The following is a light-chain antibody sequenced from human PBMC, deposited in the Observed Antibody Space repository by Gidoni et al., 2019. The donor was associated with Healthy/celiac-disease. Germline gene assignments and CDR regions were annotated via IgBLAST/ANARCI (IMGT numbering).Light chain of an antibody. CDR3: QQYGSSLWT. V-gene: IGKV3-20*01. CDR2: GAS. CDR1: QSVSSSY. Sequence: EIVLTQSPGTLSLPPGERATLSCRASQSVSSSYLAWYQQKPGQAPRLLIYGASSRATGIPDRFSGSGSGTDFTLTISRLEPEDFAVYYCQQYGSSLWTFGQGPKVEIK. J-gene: IGKJ1*01.